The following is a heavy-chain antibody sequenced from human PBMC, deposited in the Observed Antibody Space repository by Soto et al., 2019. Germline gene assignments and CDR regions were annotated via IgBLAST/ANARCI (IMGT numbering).Heavy chain of an antibody. Sequence: SETLSLTCTVSGGSISSGGYYWSWIRQHPGKGLERIGYIYYSGSTYYNPSLKSRVTISVDTSKNQFSLKLSSVTAADTAVYYCAREGDGYNYFQHWGQGTLVTVSS. CDR1: GGSISSGGYY. D-gene: IGHD5-12*01. CDR3: AREGDGYNYFQH. V-gene: IGHV4-31*03. CDR2: IYYSGST. J-gene: IGHJ1*01.